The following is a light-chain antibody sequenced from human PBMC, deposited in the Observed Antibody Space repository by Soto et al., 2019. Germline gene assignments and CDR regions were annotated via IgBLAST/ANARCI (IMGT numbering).Light chain of an antibody. CDR3: QHFNNWPPWT. V-gene: IGKV3-15*01. CDR1: QRVSSN. Sequence: EIVMTQSPAPRFLSPGKRAPLSCRASQRVSSNLAWYQQKPGQAPRLLIYGASTRATGIPARCSGSGSGTEFTLTISSLQSEDFAVYYCQHFNNWPPWTFGQGTKVEIK. CDR2: GAS. J-gene: IGKJ1*01.